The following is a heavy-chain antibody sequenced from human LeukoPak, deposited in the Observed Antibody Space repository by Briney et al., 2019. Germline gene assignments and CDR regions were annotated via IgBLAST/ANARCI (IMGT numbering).Heavy chain of an antibody. D-gene: IGHD3-10*01. Sequence: GGSLRLSCAASGFTFSSYAMSWVRQAPGKGLEWVSAISGSGGSTYYADSVKGRFTISRDNSKNTLYLQMNSVRAEDTAVYYCAKDEPSSGSGSYQIDYWGQGTLVTVSS. CDR2: ISGSGGST. J-gene: IGHJ4*02. CDR1: GFTFSSYA. CDR3: AKDEPSSGSGSYQIDY. V-gene: IGHV3-23*01.